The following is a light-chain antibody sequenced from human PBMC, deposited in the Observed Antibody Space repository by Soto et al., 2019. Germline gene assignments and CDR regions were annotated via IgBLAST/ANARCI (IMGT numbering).Light chain of an antibody. CDR2: DVS. CDR1: SSDVGGYNY. V-gene: IGLV2-11*01. Sequence: QSALTQPRSVSGSPGQSVTISCTGTSSDVGGYNYVSWYQQHPGKAPKLMIYDVSKRPSGVPDRFSGSKSGNTASLTISGLQAEDEAGYYCCSYAGSYTFDVFGGGTKLTAL. J-gene: IGLJ2*01. CDR3: CSYAGSYTFDV.